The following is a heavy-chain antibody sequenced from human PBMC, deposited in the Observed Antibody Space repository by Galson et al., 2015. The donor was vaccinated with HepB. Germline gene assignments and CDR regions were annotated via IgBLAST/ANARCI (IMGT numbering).Heavy chain of an antibody. CDR1: GFTVSSNY. CDR3: AREGPSGSWHYFDY. V-gene: IGHV3-53*01. D-gene: IGHD6-13*01. CDR2: IYSGGST. J-gene: IGHJ4*02. Sequence: SLRLSCAASGFTVSSNYMSWVRQAPGKGLEWVSVIYSGGSTYYADSVKGRFTISRDNSKNTLYLQMNSLRAEDTAVYYCAREGPSGSWHYFDYWGQGTLVTVSS.